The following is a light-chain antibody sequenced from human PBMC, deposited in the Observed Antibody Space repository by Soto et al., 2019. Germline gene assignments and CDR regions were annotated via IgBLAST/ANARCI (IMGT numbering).Light chain of an antibody. CDR2: EVI. CDR1: SNEVGKYNL. Sequence: QSVLTQPASVSGSPGQSITISCTGTSNEVGKYNLVSWYQKHPGKAPKVMIYEVIKRPSGVFNRLSGSKSGNTASLTISGLQTEDEADYYCCSYAGSYTFVFGAGTKVTVL. CDR3: CSYAGSYTFV. V-gene: IGLV2-23*02. J-gene: IGLJ1*01.